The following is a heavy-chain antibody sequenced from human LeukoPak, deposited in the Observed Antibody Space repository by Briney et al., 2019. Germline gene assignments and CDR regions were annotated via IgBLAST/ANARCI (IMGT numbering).Heavy chain of an antibody. Sequence: SVTVSCKASGGTFSSYAISWVRQAPGQGLEWMGGIIPIFGTANYAQKFQGRVTITTDESTTTAYMELSSLRSEDTAVYYCARAIAARPDYYYYMDVWGKGTTVTVSS. J-gene: IGHJ6*03. CDR1: GGTFSSYA. D-gene: IGHD6-6*01. CDR3: ARAIAARPDYYYYMDV. V-gene: IGHV1-69*05. CDR2: IIPIFGTA.